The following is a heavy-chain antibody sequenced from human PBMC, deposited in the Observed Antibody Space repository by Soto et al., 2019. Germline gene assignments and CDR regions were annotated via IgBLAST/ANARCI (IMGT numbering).Heavy chain of an antibody. CDR2: IGTKSDA. V-gene: IGHV3-13*01. Sequence: GGSLRLSCAAAGFTFSTYDMHWVRQATGKGLEWVSAIGTKSDAYYPDSVKGRFTISRDNAKHSLYLQINSLRAGDTAVYYCARSTAGNYPIGNAFDAWGQGTMVTVS. J-gene: IGHJ3*01. D-gene: IGHD4-4*01. CDR3: ARSTAGNYPIGNAFDA. CDR1: GFTFSTYD.